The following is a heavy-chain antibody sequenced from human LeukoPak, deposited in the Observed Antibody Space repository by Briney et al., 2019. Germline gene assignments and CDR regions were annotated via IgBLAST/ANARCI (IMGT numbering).Heavy chain of an antibody. CDR2: ISAYNRNT. Sequence: ASVKVSCKASGYTFTSYGVTWVRQAPGQGLEWMGWISAYNRNTNYAQKLQGRVTMTTDTSTSTAYMELRSLRSDDTAVYCCARQVDSTMALPDYWGQGTLVTVSS. V-gene: IGHV1-18*01. CDR3: ARQVDSTMALPDY. J-gene: IGHJ4*02. D-gene: IGHD3-10*01. CDR1: GYTFTSYG.